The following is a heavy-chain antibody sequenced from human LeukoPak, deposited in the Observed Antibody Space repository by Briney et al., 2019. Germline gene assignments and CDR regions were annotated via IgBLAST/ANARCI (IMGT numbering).Heavy chain of an antibody. CDR1: GVSISSSSYY. CDR3: ARRRRYCSSTSCYNWFDP. Sequence: SETLSLTCTVSGVSISSSSYYWGWIRQPPGKGLEWIGSIYYSGSTYYNPSLKSRVTISVDTSKNQFSLKLSSVTAADTAVYYCARRRRYCSSTSCYNWFDPWGQGTLVTVSS. J-gene: IGHJ5*02. CDR2: IYYSGST. D-gene: IGHD2-2*01. V-gene: IGHV4-39*01.